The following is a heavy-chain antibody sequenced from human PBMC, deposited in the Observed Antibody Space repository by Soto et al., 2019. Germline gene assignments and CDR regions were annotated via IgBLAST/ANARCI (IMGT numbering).Heavy chain of an antibody. V-gene: IGHV4-59*01. CDR2: FHYTGST. D-gene: IGHD3-22*01. J-gene: IGHJ4*02. CDR3: ARRGADTSGYYPF. CDR1: GASLIGYY. Sequence: SETLSLTCTVSGASLIGYYCSFVGQPPGKRPEWIGYFHYTGSTDYNPSLKSRVTISVDSSQNQFSLKLTSVTPADTAVYYCARRGADTSGYYPFWGQGALVTVSS.